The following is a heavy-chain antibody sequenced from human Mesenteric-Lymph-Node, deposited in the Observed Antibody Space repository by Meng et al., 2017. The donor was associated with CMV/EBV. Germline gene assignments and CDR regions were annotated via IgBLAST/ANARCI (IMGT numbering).Heavy chain of an antibody. CDR1: GFTFRSYE. CDR2: ISNTGGTK. CDR3: ARGEGYYGSGSYSNYYYGMDV. D-gene: IGHD3-10*01. Sequence: GGSLRLSCAASGFTFRSYEMNWVRQAPGKGLEWVSYISNTGGTKYYADSVKGRFTISRDNAQNSLYLQMDSLRAEDTAVYYCARGEGYYGSGSYSNYYYGMDVWGQGTTVTVSS. V-gene: IGHV3-48*03. J-gene: IGHJ6*02.